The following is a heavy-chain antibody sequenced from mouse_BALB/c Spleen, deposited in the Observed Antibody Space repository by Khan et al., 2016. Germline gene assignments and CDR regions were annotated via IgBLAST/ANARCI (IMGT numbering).Heavy chain of an antibody. J-gene: IGHJ2*01. CDR2: INPNNGAT. V-gene: IGHV1-18*01. Sequence: VQLQQSDPDLVKPGASVKISCKASGYSFTAYYMYWVKQSHGKSLEWIGRINPNNGATTFNQKCKGKAILTVDKSSTTAYMDLRSLASEDSAVYCCARDDYVNWGQSTTLTVSS. CDR1: GYSFTAYY. D-gene: IGHD2-4*01. CDR3: ARDDYVN.